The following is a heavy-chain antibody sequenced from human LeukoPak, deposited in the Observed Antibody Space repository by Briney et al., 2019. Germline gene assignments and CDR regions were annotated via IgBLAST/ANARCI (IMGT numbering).Heavy chain of an antibody. D-gene: IGHD2-2*01. J-gene: IGHJ4*02. V-gene: IGHV3-23*01. CDR3: TRHDPAKYFDY. CDR2: ISDSGGRT. CDR1: GFTFSTYA. Sequence: GGSLRLSCAASGFTFSTYAMRWVRQAPGKGLEWVSTISDSGGRTYFPDSVKGRPTIPRDSSINTLYLQMNSLRAEDTAVYCCTRHDPAKYFDYWGQGTLVTVSS.